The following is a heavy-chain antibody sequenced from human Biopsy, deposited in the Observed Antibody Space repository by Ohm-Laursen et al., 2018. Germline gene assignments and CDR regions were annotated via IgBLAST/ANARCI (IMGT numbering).Heavy chain of an antibody. V-gene: IGHV4-59*07. D-gene: IGHD2-2*01. CDR3: TRMPHFDY. J-gene: IGHJ4*02. Sequence: SDTLSLTRTVSGGSISGYHWSWIRKSPGKGLEWLAYISYTGDITSNPSLNGRATISLDTSKNQFSLRLIYVTAADTAVYYCTRMPHFDYWGQEILVTVSS. CDR2: ISYTGDI. CDR1: GGSISGYH.